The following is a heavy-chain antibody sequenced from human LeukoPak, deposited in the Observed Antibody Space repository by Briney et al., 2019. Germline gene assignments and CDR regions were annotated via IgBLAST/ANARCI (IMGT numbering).Heavy chain of an antibody. CDR2: ISSSSNYV. V-gene: IGHV3-21*01. CDR1: GFTFSSYC. D-gene: IGHD3-10*01. Sequence: GGSLRLSCAASGFTFSSYCINWVRQPPGKGLEWVSSISSSSNYVYYGDSVKGRFTISRDNAKNSLYLQMNSLRAEDTAVYYCARDYCGSGSYFPDYSYYGMGVWGQGTTVTVSS. J-gene: IGHJ6*02. CDR3: ARDYCGSGSYFPDYSYYGMGV.